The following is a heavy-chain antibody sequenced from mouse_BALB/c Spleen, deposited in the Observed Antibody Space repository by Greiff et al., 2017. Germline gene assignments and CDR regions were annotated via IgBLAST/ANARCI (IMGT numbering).Heavy chain of an antibody. J-gene: IGHJ3*01. CDR3: ARRVWYGNCPWFAY. CDR2: IHPGSGGT. CDR1: GYTFTDYE. D-gene: IGHD2-10*02. Sequence: QVQLQQSGAELVRPGASVKLSCKALGYTFTDYEMHWVKQTPVHGLEWIGAIHPGSGGTAYNQKFKGKATLTVDKSSSTAYMELRSLTSEDTAVYYCARRVWYGNCPWFAYWGQGTLVTVSA. V-gene: IGHV1-15*01.